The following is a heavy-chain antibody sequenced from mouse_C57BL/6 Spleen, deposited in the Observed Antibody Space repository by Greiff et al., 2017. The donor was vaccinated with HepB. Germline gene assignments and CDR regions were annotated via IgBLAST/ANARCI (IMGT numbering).Heavy chain of an antibody. Sequence: VQLQQSGTVLARPGASVKMSCKSSGYTFTSYWMHWVKQRPGQGLEWIGAIYPGNSDTSYNQKFKGKAKLTAVTSASTAYMELSSLTNEDSAVYYCTRGKEVFTTVVLDYWGQGTTLTVSS. V-gene: IGHV1-5*01. D-gene: IGHD1-1*01. J-gene: IGHJ2*01. CDR2: IYPGNSDT. CDR1: GYTFTSYW. CDR3: TRGKEVFTTVVLDY.